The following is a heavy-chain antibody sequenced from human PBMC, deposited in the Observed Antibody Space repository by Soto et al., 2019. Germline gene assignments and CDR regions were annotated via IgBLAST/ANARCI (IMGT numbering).Heavy chain of an antibody. CDR2: FYWDDDK. Sequence: QITLKESGPTLMKPTQTLTLTCTFSGFSRSTSGVGVVWIRQPPGKALEWLALFYWDDDKRYSPSLKRRLTITTDTSKNQVVRTMPHMDPVDTATYYCAHRSLMVRGYYFDYWGQGTLVTVSS. V-gene: IGHV2-5*02. J-gene: IGHJ4*02. CDR3: AHRSLMVRGYYFDY. D-gene: IGHD3-10*01. CDR1: GFSRSTSGVG.